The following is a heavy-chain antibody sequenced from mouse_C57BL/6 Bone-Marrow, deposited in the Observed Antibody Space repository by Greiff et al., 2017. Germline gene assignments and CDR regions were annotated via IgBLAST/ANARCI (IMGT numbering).Heavy chain of an antibody. J-gene: IGHJ3*01. CDR2: IDPSDSYT. CDR3: ARLGAY. D-gene: IGHD4-1*01. V-gene: IGHV1-59*01. CDR1: GYTFTSYW. Sequence: QVQLQQPGAELVRPGTSVKLSCKASGYTFTSYWMHWVKQRPGQGLEWIGVIDPSDSYTNYNQKFKGKATLTVDTSSSTAYMQLSSLTSEDSAVSYCARLGAYWGQGTLVTVSA.